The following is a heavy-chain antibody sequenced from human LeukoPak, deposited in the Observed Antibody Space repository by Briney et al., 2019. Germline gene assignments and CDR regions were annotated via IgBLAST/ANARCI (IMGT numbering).Heavy chain of an antibody. V-gene: IGHV3-30*18. CDR2: ISYDGSNE. Sequence: GGSLRLSCAASGFPFSGSAMHWVRQAPGKGLEWVAVISYDGSNEYYEDSVKGRFTISRDNSKNTLYLQMNSLRSEDTAVYYCAKEFYYDSSSYYPHFDSWGQGSLVTISS. CDR3: AKEFYYDSSSYYPHFDS. D-gene: IGHD3-22*01. J-gene: IGHJ4*02. CDR1: GFPFSGSA.